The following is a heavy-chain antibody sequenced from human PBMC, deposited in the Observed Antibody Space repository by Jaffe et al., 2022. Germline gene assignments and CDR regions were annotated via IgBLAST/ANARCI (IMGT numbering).Heavy chain of an antibody. D-gene: IGHD1-26*01. CDR1: GFTFSNYA. CDR2: IRYEGSK. Sequence: QVQLVESGGGVVQPGGSLRLSCAASGFTFSNYAMHWVRQAPGKGLEWVALIRYEGSKYHADSVKGRFTISRDNSKSTLSLQMNSLRPEDSAVYYCAKDGMKGWDVDYWGQGTLVTVSS. CDR3: AKDGMKGWDVDY. J-gene: IGHJ4*02. V-gene: IGHV3-30*02.